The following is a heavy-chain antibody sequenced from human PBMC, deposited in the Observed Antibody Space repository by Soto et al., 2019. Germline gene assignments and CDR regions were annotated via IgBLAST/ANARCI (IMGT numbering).Heavy chain of an antibody. J-gene: IGHJ4*02. CDR2: IIPLFGTA. D-gene: IGHD2-21*02. CDR1: GGIFSSNT. Sequence: QVYLVQSGAEVKKPGSSVKISCKASGGIFSSNTINCVRQAAGQGLGWMGGIIPLFGTANYAEKFQGRVTITADKSTKTEYMALTSLRSEDTAVYYCASKAACGGDCYAFDSWGQGTLVTVSS. V-gene: IGHV1-69*06. CDR3: ASKAACGGDCYAFDS.